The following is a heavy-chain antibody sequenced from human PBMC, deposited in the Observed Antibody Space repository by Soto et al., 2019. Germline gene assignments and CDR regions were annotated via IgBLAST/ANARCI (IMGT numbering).Heavy chain of an antibody. CDR1: GYSFTSYW. V-gene: IGHV5-51*01. Sequence: PGESLKISCKGSGYSFTSYWIGWVRQMPGKGLEWMGIIYPGDSDTRYSPSFQGQVTISADKSISTAYLQWSSLKASDTAMYYCARAVYCISTSCPYYYYGMDFWGQGTTVTVSS. CDR3: ARAVYCISTSCPYYYYGMDF. CDR2: IYPGDSDT. D-gene: IGHD2-2*01. J-gene: IGHJ6*02.